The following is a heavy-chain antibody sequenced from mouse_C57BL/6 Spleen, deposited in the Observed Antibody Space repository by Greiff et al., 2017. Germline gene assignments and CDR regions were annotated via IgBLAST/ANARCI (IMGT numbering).Heavy chain of an antibody. CDR2: IWTGGGT. Sequence: VQLQESGPGLVAPSQSLSITCTVSGFSLTSYAISWVRQPPGKGLEWLGVIWTGGGTNYNSALKSRLSISKDNSKSQVFLKMNSLQTDDTARYYCARNSPPVVAEAMDYWGQGTSVTVSS. CDR3: ARNSPPVVAEAMDY. CDR1: GFSLTSYA. D-gene: IGHD1-1*01. V-gene: IGHV2-9-1*01. J-gene: IGHJ4*01.